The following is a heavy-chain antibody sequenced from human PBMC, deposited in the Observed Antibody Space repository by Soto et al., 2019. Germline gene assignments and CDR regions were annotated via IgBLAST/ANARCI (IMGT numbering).Heavy chain of an antibody. CDR3: ARLAVMVRGVIGYYYGMDV. V-gene: IGHV1-69*01. Sequence: QVQLVQSGAEVKKPGSSVKVSCKASGGTFSSYAISWVRQAPGQGLEWMGGIIPIFGTANYSQKFQGRVTITAYESTSTAYMELSSLRSEDTAVYYCARLAVMVRGVIGYYYGMDVWGQGTTVIVSS. CDR1: GGTFSSYA. J-gene: IGHJ6*02. CDR2: IIPIFGTA. D-gene: IGHD3-10*01.